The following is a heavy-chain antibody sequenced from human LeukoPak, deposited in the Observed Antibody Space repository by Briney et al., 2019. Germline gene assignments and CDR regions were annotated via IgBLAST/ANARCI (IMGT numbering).Heavy chain of an antibody. CDR2: MNPNSGNT. Sequence: GASVKVSCKASGYTFTSYDINWVRQATGQGLEWMGWMNPNSGNTGYAQKFQGRVTMTRNTSISTAYMGLSSLRSEDTAVYYCARVDCSSTSCYRGYNWFDPWGQGTLVTVSS. CDR3: ARVDCSSTSCYRGYNWFDP. CDR1: GYTFTSYD. J-gene: IGHJ5*02. D-gene: IGHD2-2*01. V-gene: IGHV1-8*01.